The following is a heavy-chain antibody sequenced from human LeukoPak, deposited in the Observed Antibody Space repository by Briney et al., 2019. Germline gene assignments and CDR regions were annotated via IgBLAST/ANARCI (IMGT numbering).Heavy chain of an antibody. CDR3: ARGGYYRFEY. Sequence: GGSLRLSCAASGFTFSTYWMTWVRQAPGKGLEWVASIKEDGSEKYYVDSVQGRFTISRDKAKSSMYLQMNSLRAEDTGVYYCARGGYYRFEYWGQGTLVTVSS. CDR1: GFTFSTYW. D-gene: IGHD2/OR15-2a*01. CDR2: IKEDGSEK. J-gene: IGHJ4*02. V-gene: IGHV3-7*01.